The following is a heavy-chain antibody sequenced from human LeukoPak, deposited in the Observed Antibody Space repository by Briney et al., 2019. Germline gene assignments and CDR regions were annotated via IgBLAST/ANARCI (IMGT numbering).Heavy chain of an antibody. V-gene: IGHV3-48*03. CDR1: GFTFSSYE. D-gene: IGHD5-18*01. CDR2: ISSSGSTI. Sequence: PGGSLRLSCAAPGFTFSSYEMNWVRQAPGKGLEWVSYISSSGSTIYYADSVKGRFTISRDNAKNPLYLQMNSLRAEDTAVYYCASVDTAMGYWGQGTLVTVSS. CDR3: ASVDTAMGY. J-gene: IGHJ4*02.